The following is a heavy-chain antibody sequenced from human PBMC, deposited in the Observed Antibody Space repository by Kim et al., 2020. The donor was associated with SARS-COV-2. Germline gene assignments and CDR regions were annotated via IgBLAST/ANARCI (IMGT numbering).Heavy chain of an antibody. Sequence: SETLSLTCAVYGGSFSGYYWSWIRQPPGKGLEWIGEINHSGSTNYNPSLKSRVTISVDTSKNQFSLKLSSVTAADTAVYYCARGRWYSSSWYFYWGQGTLVTVSS. CDR1: GGSFSGYY. D-gene: IGHD6-13*01. CDR2: INHSGST. V-gene: IGHV4-34*01. CDR3: ARGRWYSSSWYFY. J-gene: IGHJ4*02.